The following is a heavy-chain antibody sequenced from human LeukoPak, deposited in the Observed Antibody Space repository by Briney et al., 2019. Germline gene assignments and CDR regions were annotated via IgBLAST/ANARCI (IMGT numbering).Heavy chain of an antibody. D-gene: IGHD2-21*01. CDR3: ATSHDVKTAPYDL. CDR2: IYTSGST. V-gene: IGHV4-4*09. J-gene: IGHJ5*02. Sequence: SETLSLTCTVSGGSLSGSYWSWIRQPPGKGLEWIGYIYTSGSTNYNPSLKSRVTMSVDTSKNQLSMELRFLTAADTAVYYCATSHDVKTAPYDLWGQGTLVTVSS. CDR1: GGSLSGSY.